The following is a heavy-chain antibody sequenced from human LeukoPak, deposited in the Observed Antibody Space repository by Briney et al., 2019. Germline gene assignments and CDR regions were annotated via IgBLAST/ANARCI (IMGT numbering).Heavy chain of an antibody. V-gene: IGHV3-21*01. CDR2: ISSSSSYI. CDR1: GFTFRSYS. D-gene: IGHD3-16*01. Sequence: KPGGSLRLSCAASGFTFRSYSMTWVRQAPGKGLEWVSSISSSSSYISYADSLKGRFTVSRDNAKNSLYLQMDSLRAEDTALYYCARGGLYWHIRGQGTMVSVSS. CDR3: ARGGLYWHI. J-gene: IGHJ3*02.